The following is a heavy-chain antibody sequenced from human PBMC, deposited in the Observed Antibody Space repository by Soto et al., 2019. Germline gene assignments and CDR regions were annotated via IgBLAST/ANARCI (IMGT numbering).Heavy chain of an antibody. CDR3: AASYGSGYRAFDY. J-gene: IGHJ4*02. D-gene: IGHD3-10*01. V-gene: IGHV1-18*01. CDR1: GYTFTNFG. Sequence: ASVKVSCKASGYTFTNFGISWVRQAPGQGLEWMGWISAYNGNTNYAQKFQGRVTMTADTSTSTAYMELRSLRFDDTAMYYCAASYGSGYRAFDYWGQGALVTVSS. CDR2: ISAYNGNT.